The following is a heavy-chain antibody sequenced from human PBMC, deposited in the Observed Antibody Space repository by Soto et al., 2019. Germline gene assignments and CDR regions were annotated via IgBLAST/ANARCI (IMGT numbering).Heavy chain of an antibody. D-gene: IGHD6-6*01. Sequence: QVQLQESGPGLVKPSETLSLTCTVSGGSISSYYWSWIRQPPGKGLEWIGYIYYSGSTNYNPSLKSRVTISVDTSKNQFSLKLSSVTAADTAVYYCARDGPRAARHWFDPWGQGTLVTVSS. V-gene: IGHV4-59*01. CDR3: ARDGPRAARHWFDP. CDR1: GGSISSYY. CDR2: IYYSGST. J-gene: IGHJ5*02.